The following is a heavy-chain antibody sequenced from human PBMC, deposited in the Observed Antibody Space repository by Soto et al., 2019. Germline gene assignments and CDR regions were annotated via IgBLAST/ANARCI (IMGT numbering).Heavy chain of an antibody. V-gene: IGHV3-7*01. CDR1: GFTFSSYW. CDR2: IKQDGSEK. J-gene: IGHJ6*02. CDR3: ARVPEGYCSSTSCYTSIFYYYYYGMDV. D-gene: IGHD2-2*02. Sequence: WGSLRLSCAASGFTFSSYWMSWVRQAPGQGLERVANIKQDGSEKYYVDSVKGRFTISRDNAKNSLYLQMNSLRAEDTAVYYCARVPEGYCSSTSCYTSIFYYYYYGMDVWGQGTTVTVSS.